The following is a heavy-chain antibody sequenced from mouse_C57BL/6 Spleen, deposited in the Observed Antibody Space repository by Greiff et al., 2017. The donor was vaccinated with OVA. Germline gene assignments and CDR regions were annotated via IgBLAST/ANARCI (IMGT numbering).Heavy chain of an antibody. D-gene: IGHD1-1*01. CDR3: ARRHYYGSSYCDY. J-gene: IGHJ2*01. V-gene: IGHV1-64*01. Sequence: QVQLQQSGAELVKPGASVKLSCKASGYTFTSYWMHWVKQRPGQGLEWIGMIHPNSGSTNYNEKFKSKATLTVDKSSSTAYMQLSSLTSEDSAVYYCARRHYYGSSYCDYWGQGTTLTVSS. CDR2: IHPNSGST. CDR1: GYTFTSYW.